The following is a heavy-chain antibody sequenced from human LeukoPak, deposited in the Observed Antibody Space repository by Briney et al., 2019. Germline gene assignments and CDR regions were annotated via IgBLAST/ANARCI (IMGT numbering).Heavy chain of an antibody. Sequence: GGSLRLSCAASGFTFSSYWMSWVRQAPGKGLEWVANIKQDGSEKYYVDSVKGRFTISRDNAKNSLYLQMNSLRAEDTAVYYCARAEDDYYYYYMDVWGKGTTVTVSS. J-gene: IGHJ6*03. CDR3: ARAEDDYYYYYMDV. CDR2: IKQDGSEK. CDR1: GFTFSSYW. V-gene: IGHV3-7*01.